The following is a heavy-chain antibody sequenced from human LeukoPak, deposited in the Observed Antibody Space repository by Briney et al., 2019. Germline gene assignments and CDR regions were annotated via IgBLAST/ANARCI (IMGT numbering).Heavy chain of an antibody. Sequence: SETLSLTCTVSGGSTSSYYWSWIRQPPGKGLQWIGYIYYTGGTDSNPSLKSRVTISLDTSKNQFSLTLRSVTAADTAVYYCVRHGPTGGGYCSPTSCYTFDYWGQGSLVTVSS. CDR1: GGSTSSYY. CDR3: VRHGPTGGGYCSPTSCYTFDY. J-gene: IGHJ4*02. CDR2: IYYTGGT. V-gene: IGHV4-59*08. D-gene: IGHD2-2*03.